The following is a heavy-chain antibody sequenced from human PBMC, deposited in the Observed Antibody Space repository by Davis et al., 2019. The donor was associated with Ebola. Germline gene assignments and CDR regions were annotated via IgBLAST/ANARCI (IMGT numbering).Heavy chain of an antibody. D-gene: IGHD1-26*01. Sequence: PSETLSLTCTVSGDSITSNYYWGWMRQSPGKGLEWIAVIVHNGSPFYNPSLKSRVSISLDTSKNQFSLGLTSVTAADTAMYYCARLIGGRHYFDHWGQGTLVTVSS. V-gene: IGHV4-38-2*02. J-gene: IGHJ4*02. CDR2: IVHNGSP. CDR3: ARLIGGRHYFDH. CDR1: GDSITSNYY.